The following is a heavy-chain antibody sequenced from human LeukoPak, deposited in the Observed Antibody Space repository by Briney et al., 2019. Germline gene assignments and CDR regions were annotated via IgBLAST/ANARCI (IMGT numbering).Heavy chain of an antibody. J-gene: IGHJ4*02. CDR1: GYSISSGYY. V-gene: IGHV4-38-2*02. CDR2: IYHSGST. Sequence: SETLSLTCTVSGYSISSGYYWGWIRQPPGKGLEWIGSIYHSGSTYYNPSLKSRVTISVDTSKNQFSLKLSSVTAADTAVYYCARFMAAAGFDYWGQGTLVTVSS. D-gene: IGHD6-13*01. CDR3: ARFMAAAGFDY.